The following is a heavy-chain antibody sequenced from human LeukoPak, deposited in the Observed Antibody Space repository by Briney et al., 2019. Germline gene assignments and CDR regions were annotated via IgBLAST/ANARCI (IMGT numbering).Heavy chain of an antibody. J-gene: IGHJ4*02. V-gene: IGHV3-74*01. D-gene: IGHD1-26*01. CDR2: INGDGSST. CDR1: GFTFSSYW. Sequence: HPGGSLRLSCAASGFTFSSYWMHWVRQAPGKGLVWVSRINGDGSSTSYADSVKDRFTISRDNAKNTLYLQMNSLRAEDTAVYYCARDRGSTEFDYWGQGTLVTVSS. CDR3: ARDRGSTEFDY.